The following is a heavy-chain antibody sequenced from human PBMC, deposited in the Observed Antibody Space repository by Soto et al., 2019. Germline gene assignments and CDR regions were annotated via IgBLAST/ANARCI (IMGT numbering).Heavy chain of an antibody. V-gene: IGHV3-21*06. CDR2: ISSSTSYV. Sequence: GGSLRLSCVASGFTFSRYGMNWLRQAPGKGLEWVASISSSTSYVYYADSVKGRFSPSRDNAKNILYLEMYALRTEDTAVYYCARDPSEGRVGNWFESWGQGTLVTVSS. J-gene: IGHJ5*01. CDR3: ARDPSEGRVGNWFES. CDR1: GFTFSRYG. D-gene: IGHD2-2*01.